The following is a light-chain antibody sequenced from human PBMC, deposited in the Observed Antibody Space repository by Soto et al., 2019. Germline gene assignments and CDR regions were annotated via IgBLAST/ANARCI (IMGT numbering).Light chain of an antibody. V-gene: IGLV1-40*01. CDR2: SNN. J-gene: IGLJ1*01. CDR1: SSNIGAGFD. Sequence: QSVLTQPPSVSGAPGQRVTISCTGSSSNIGAGFDVHWYQQFPRTAPKLLIYSNNNRPSGVPDRFSVSKSATSASLAITGLQAEDEADYYCQSYDSSLSAYVFGSGTKVTVL. CDR3: QSYDSSLSAYV.